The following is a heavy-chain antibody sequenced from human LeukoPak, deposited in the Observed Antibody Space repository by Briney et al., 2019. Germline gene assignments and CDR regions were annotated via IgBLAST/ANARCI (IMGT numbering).Heavy chain of an antibody. V-gene: IGHV3-53*01. J-gene: IGHJ4*02. Sequence: PGGSLRLSCAASGFIVSSNYMSWVRQAPGKGLEWVSVIYSGGDTYYADSVKGRFTISRDNSKNTLYLQMNSLRAEDTAVYYCAKPVSSGWFDYFDYWGQGTLVTVSS. CDR1: GFIVSSNY. D-gene: IGHD6-13*01. CDR2: IYSGGDT. CDR3: AKPVSSGWFDYFDY.